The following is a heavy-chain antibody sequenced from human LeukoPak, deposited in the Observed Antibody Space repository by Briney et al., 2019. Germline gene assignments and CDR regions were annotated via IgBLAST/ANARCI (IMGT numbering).Heavy chain of an antibody. CDR1: GGSFSGYY. V-gene: IGHV4-34*01. CDR2: INHSGST. Sequence: PSETLSLTCAVYGGSFSGYYWSWIRQPPGKGLEWIGEINHSGSTNYNPSLKGRVTISVDTSKNQFSLKLSSVTAADTAVYYCARGSDFWSRHLDYWGQGTLVTVSS. CDR3: ARGSDFWSRHLDY. J-gene: IGHJ4*02. D-gene: IGHD3-3*01.